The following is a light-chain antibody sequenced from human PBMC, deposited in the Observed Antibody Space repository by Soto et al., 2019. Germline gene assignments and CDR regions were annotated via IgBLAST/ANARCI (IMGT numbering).Light chain of an antibody. V-gene: IGKV3-15*01. Sequence: EIVMTQSPATLSVSPGERATLSCMASQSISSNLAWYQQKLGQAPRLLIYRASTRATGIPARFSGSGSGTEFTLTISSLQYEDFALYYCHQYENWPQTFGQGTKVDIK. CDR3: HQYENWPQT. CDR1: QSISSN. CDR2: RAS. J-gene: IGKJ1*01.